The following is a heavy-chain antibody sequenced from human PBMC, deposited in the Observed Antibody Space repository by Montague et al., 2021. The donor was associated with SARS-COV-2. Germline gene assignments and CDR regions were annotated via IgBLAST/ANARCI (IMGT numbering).Heavy chain of an antibody. D-gene: IGHD3-22*01. V-gene: IGHV3-48*03. J-gene: IGHJ4*02. CDR1: GFIFSSYE. CDR3: ARAGEDYYYDSSGFLY. CDR2: ISNSGDTK. Sequence: SLRLSCAAPGFIFSSYEMNWVRQAPGKGLEWVSYISNSGDTKYYADSVKGRFTISRDNAKNSLYLQMSSLRAGDTAVYYCARAGEDYYYDSSGFLYWGQGILVTVSS.